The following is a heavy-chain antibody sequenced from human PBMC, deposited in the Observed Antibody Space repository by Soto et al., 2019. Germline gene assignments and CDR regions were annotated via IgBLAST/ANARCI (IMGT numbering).Heavy chain of an antibody. CDR2: INYSGNT. Sequence: SETLSLTCTVSGGSISSYYWSWIRQPPGKGLEWIGYINYSGNTYSNPSLKSRVTISVDTSNNQFSLKLSSVTAADTAVYYCARVREPLTGGPWFDPWGQGTLVTVSS. CDR1: GGSISSYY. D-gene: IGHD1-26*01. J-gene: IGHJ5*02. V-gene: IGHV4-59*12. CDR3: ARVREPLTGGPWFDP.